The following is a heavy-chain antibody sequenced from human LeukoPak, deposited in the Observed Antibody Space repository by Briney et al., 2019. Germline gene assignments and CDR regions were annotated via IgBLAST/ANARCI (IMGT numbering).Heavy chain of an antibody. V-gene: IGHV4-59*08. CDR2: IYYSGST. Sequence: PSETLSLTCTVSGGSISSYYWSWIRQPPGKGLEWIGYIYYSGSTNYNPSLKSRVTISVDTSKNQFSLKLSSVTAADTAVYYCARGGGDGYNYLEDYWGQGTLVTVSS. CDR3: ARGGGDGYNYLEDY. J-gene: IGHJ4*02. D-gene: IGHD5-24*01. CDR1: GGSISSYY.